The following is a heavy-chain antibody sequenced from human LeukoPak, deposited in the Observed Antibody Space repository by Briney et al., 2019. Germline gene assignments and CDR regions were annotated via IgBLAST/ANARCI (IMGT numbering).Heavy chain of an antibody. CDR3: ARDSGYYYDSSGYYFWSY. V-gene: IGHV1-2*02. Sequence: ASVKVSCKASGYTFTGYYMHWVRQAPGQGLEWMGWINPNSGGTNYAQKFQGRVTMTRDTSISTAYMELSRLRSDDTAVYYCARDSGYYYDSSGYYFWSYWGQGTLVTVSS. CDR1: GYTFTGYY. J-gene: IGHJ4*02. D-gene: IGHD3-22*01. CDR2: INPNSGGT.